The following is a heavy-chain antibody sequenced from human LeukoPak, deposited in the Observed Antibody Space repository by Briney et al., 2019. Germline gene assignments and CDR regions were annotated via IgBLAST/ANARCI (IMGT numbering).Heavy chain of an antibody. CDR3: ARDPRFVVRGVNNDY. Sequence: PGGSLRLSCAASGFTFSSYSMNWVRQAPGKGLEWVSSISSSSSYIYYADSVKGRFTISRDNAKNSLYLQMNSLRAEDTAVYYCARDPRFVVRGVNNDYWGQGTLVTVSS. J-gene: IGHJ4*02. D-gene: IGHD3-10*01. CDR1: GFTFSSYS. V-gene: IGHV3-21*01. CDR2: ISSSSSYI.